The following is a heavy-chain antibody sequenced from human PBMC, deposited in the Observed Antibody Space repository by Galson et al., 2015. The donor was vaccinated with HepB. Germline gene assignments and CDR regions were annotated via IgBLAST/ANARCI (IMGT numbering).Heavy chain of an antibody. V-gene: IGHV3-33*06. Sequence: SLRLSCAASGFTFGNYGMHWVRQAPGKGLEWVAVIWNDGNNRYYSDSVKGRFSISRDNSKNTLYLQMNSLRAEDTAMYYCAKDAYKGSYYFDSWGQGALVTVSS. CDR3: AKDAYKGSYYFDS. D-gene: IGHD3-16*01. J-gene: IGHJ4*02. CDR1: GFTFGNYG. CDR2: IWNDGNNR.